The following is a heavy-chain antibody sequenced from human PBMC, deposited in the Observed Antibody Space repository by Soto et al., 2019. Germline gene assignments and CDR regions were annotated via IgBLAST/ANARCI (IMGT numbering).Heavy chain of an antibody. J-gene: IGHJ3*02. Sequence: EVQLVESGGGLVQPGGSLRLSCAASGFTFSSYWMHWVRQAPGKGLVWVSRINSDGSSTSYADSVKGRFTISRANAKNTLYLQMNSLRAEDTAVYYCARRGAFPSAFDIWGQGTMVTVSS. CDR2: INSDGSST. CDR3: ARRGAFPSAFDI. V-gene: IGHV3-74*01. CDR1: GFTFSSYW. D-gene: IGHD3-16*01.